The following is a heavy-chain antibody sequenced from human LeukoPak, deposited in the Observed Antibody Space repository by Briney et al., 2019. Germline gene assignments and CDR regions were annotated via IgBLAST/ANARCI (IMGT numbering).Heavy chain of an antibody. D-gene: IGHD3-10*01. CDR1: GFTLSSYA. CDR2: ISASGGNT. V-gene: IGHV3-23*01. J-gene: IGHJ6*03. Sequence: TGGSLRLSCAASGFTLSSYAMSWVRQAPGKGLEWVSSISASGGNTNYADSVKGRFTISRDNSKNTVYLQMNSLRAEDTAVYYCAKVMKGSERLTMVRGVIIKTAGLYYMDVWGKGTTVTVSS. CDR3: AKVMKGSERLTMVRGVIIKTAGLYYMDV.